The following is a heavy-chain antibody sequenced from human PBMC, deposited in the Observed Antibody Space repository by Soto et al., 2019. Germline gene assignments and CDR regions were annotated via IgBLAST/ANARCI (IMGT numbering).Heavy chain of an antibody. J-gene: IGHJ4*02. CDR1: RFTFSSYA. Sequence: GGSLRLSCAASRFTFSSYAMSWVRQATGKELERVSAISGRGGTTYYAYCVRGRFTISRANSNNTLYLPMNRPRAEDTAVYYPEKLLDPYYFDYWGQGTLVTVSS. V-gene: IGHV3-23*01. CDR3: EKLLDPYYFDY. D-gene: IGHD1-1*01. CDR2: ISGRGGTT.